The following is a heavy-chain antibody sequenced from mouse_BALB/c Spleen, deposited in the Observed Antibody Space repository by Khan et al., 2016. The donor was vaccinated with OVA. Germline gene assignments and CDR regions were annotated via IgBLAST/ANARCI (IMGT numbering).Heavy chain of an antibody. CDR1: GYTFTNYG. J-gene: IGHJ4*01. CDR2: INTYTGEP. V-gene: IGHV9-1*02. D-gene: IGHD2-10*01. CDR3: TRLPYFPYTLDY. Sequence: QIQLVQSGPELKKPGETVKISCKASGYTFTNYGMNWVKQSPGKALMWMGWINTYTGEPTYADDFKGRFAFSLETSATPVYLQINNHKNEDKSTYSCTRLPYFPYTLDYWGQGTSVTVSS.